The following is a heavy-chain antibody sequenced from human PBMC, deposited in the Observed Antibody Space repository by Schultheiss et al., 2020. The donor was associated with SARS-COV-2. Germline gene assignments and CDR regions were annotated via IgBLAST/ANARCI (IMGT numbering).Heavy chain of an antibody. V-gene: IGHV3-20*04. CDR2: ISWNSGSI. CDR1: GFTFSSFSGYA. Sequence: GGSLRLSCAASGFTFSSFSGYAMTWVRQAPGKALEWVSVISWNSGSIGYADSVKGRFTISRDNAKNSLYLQTSSLRGEDTAMYYCARLSYCTNSSCPKGVTFDIWGQGTMVTVSS. J-gene: IGHJ3*02. CDR3: ARLSYCTNSSCPKGVTFDI. D-gene: IGHD2-8*01.